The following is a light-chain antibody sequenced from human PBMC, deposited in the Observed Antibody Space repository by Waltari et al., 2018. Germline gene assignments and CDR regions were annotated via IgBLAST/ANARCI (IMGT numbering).Light chain of an antibody. V-gene: IGLV1-51*02. CDR3: GTWDSSLSGAV. Sequence: QSVLTQPPSVSAAPGQRVTISCSGGSPNIGNNYVSWYRQFPGTAPKLLIYEDSERPSGIPGRFSGSTSGTSATLDITGLQAGDEADYYCGTWDSSLSGAVFGGGTHLTVL. CDR2: EDS. J-gene: IGLJ7*01. CDR1: SPNIGNNY.